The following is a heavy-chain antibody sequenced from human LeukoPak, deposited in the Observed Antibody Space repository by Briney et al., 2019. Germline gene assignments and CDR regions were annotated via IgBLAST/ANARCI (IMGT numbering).Heavy chain of an antibody. V-gene: IGHV3-7*01. D-gene: IGHD3-22*01. CDR1: GFTFSSYW. Sequence: PGGPLRLSCAASGFTFSSYWMSWVRQAPGKGREGVANIRQDGSEKYYVDSVKGRFTISRDNAKNSLYLQMNSLRAEDTAVYYCARDPDSSGYRRAFEIWGQGTMVTVSS. CDR3: ARDPDSSGYRRAFEI. J-gene: IGHJ3*02. CDR2: IRQDGSEK.